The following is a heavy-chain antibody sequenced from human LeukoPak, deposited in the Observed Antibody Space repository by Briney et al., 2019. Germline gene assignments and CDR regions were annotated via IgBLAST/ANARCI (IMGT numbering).Heavy chain of an antibody. CDR3: ARDLYSSGWYFSGMDV. J-gene: IGHJ6*02. Sequence: PGGSLRLSCAASGFTFSSYSMNWVRQAPGKGLEWVSSISSSSSYIYYADSVKGRFTISRDNAKDSLYLQMNSLRAEDTAVYYCARDLYSSGWYFSGMDVWGQGTTVTVSS. D-gene: IGHD6-19*01. CDR1: GFTFSSYS. CDR2: ISSSSSYI. V-gene: IGHV3-21*01.